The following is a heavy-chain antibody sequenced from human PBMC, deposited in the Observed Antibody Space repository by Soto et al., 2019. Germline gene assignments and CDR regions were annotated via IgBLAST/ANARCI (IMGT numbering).Heavy chain of an antibody. V-gene: IGHV1-8*01. D-gene: IGHD2-2*01. J-gene: IGHJ4*02. Sequence: QVQLVQSGAEVKKPGASVRVSCKASGYTFTSYDINWVRQATGQGLEWMGWMSPNSGNTGYAQKFQGRDNTTRNTSISPSDTKLRSLRSDDSAVYYCAREGTMRGNDYWGQGSRVTVSS. CDR3: AREGTMRGNDY. CDR2: MSPNSGNT. CDR1: GYTFTSYD.